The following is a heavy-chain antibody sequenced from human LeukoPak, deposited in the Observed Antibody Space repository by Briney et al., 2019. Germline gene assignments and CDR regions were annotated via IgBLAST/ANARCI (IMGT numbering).Heavy chain of an antibody. CDR2: IHHSGST. D-gene: IGHD2-2*01. Sequence: PSETLSLTCTVSGDAITSDKYYWGWIRQPPGKGLEWIGNIHHSGSTYYSPSLKSRVTISVDTSKNQFSLKLSSVTAADTAVYYCARGSQLLSYYGMDVWGQGTTVTVSS. J-gene: IGHJ6*02. CDR1: GDAITSDKYY. V-gene: IGHV4-39*07. CDR3: ARGSQLLSYYGMDV.